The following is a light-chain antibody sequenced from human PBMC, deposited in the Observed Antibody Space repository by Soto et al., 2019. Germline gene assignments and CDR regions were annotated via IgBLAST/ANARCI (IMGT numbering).Light chain of an antibody. CDR2: GAS. CDR3: QQYGRSPWT. V-gene: IGKV3-20*01. J-gene: IGKJ1*01. CDR1: QSVSSSY. Sequence: EIELTQSPCTLSLSPGERATLSCRASQSVSSSYLAWYQQKPGQAPRLLIYGASSRATGIPDRFSGSGSGTDFTLTISRLEPEDFAVYYCQQYGRSPWTFGQGTKVDIK.